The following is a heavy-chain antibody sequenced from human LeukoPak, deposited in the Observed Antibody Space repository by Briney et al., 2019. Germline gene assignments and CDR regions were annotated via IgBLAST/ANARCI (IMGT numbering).Heavy chain of an antibody. CDR1: GGSISGSNW. J-gene: IGHJ6*04. CDR2: IYQGGST. Sequence: GTLSLTCAVSGGSISGSNWGRWVRHPPGKGLEWIGEIYQGGSTNYNPSLKRRVTISVDKSKNQFSLKLSSVTAADTAVYYCASSSRYCGGDCYSWYYGMDVWGKGTTVTVSS. CDR3: ASSSRYCGGDCYSWYYGMDV. V-gene: IGHV4-4*02. D-gene: IGHD2-21*02.